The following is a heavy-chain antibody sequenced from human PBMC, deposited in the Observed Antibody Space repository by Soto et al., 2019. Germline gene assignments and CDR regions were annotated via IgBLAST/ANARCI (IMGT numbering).Heavy chain of an antibody. CDR2: IYYSGST. D-gene: IGHD3-10*01. J-gene: IGHJ5*02. CDR1: GGSISSYY. Sequence: QVQLQESGPGLVKPSETLSLTCTVSGGSISSYYWSWIRQPPGKGLEWIGYIYYSGSTNYNPSLKSRFTISVDMSRTQVSLKRPSVTAADTAVYSCARSGPGSYPRFDPWGQGTLVTVSS. CDR3: ARSGPGSYPRFDP. V-gene: IGHV4-59*01.